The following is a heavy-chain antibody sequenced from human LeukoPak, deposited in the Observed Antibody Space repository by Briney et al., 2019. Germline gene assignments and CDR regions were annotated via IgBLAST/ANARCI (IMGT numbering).Heavy chain of an antibody. Sequence: PSQTLSLTCTVSGGSISSGGYYWSWIRQPPGKGLEWIGYIYHSGSTYYNPSLKSRVTISVDTSKNQFSLKLSSVTAADTAVYYCAIRDSGRAFDIWGQGTMVTVSS. CDR2: IYHSGST. CDR1: GGSISSGGYY. CDR3: AIRDSGRAFDI. D-gene: IGHD3-3*01. V-gene: IGHV4-30-2*01. J-gene: IGHJ3*02.